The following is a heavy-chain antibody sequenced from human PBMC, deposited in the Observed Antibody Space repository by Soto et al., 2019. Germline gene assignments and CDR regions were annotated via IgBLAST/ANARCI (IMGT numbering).Heavy chain of an antibody. Sequence: QVQLVQSGAEVKKPGSSVKVSCKASGGTLSSYAISWVRQAPGQGLEWMGGIIPIFGTADYAQKFQGRVTITADESTSTAYRELSSLRSEDTAVYYCARAVTTPWYFDLWGRGTLVTVSS. J-gene: IGHJ2*01. V-gene: IGHV1-69*12. CDR1: GGTLSSYA. D-gene: IGHD4-17*01. CDR3: ARAVTTPWYFDL. CDR2: IIPIFGTA.